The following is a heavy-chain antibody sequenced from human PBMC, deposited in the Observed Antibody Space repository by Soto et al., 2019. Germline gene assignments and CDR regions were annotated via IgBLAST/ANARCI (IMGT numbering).Heavy chain of an antibody. CDR3: ARGRSGHYYDRSGYPPPDP. J-gene: IGHJ5*02. CDR2: INPSGGST. V-gene: IGHV1-46*01. Sequence: GAPVKVSCKASGYTFTSYYMHWVRQAPGQGLEWMGIINPSGGSTSYAQKFQGRVTMTRDTSTSTVYMELSSLRSEDTAVYYCARGRSGHYYDRSGYPPPDPWGQGTLVTVSS. D-gene: IGHD3-22*01. CDR1: GYTFTSYY.